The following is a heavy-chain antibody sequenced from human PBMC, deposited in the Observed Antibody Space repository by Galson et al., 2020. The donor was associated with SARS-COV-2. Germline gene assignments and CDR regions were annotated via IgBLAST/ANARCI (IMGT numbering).Heavy chain of an antibody. Sequence: VKGRFTISRDNAKNSLYLQMNSLRAEDTAVYYCARDRGITATTSGDYWGQGTLVTVSS. V-gene: IGHV3-11*06. J-gene: IGHJ4*02. CDR3: ARDRGITATTSGDY. D-gene: IGHD1-7*01.